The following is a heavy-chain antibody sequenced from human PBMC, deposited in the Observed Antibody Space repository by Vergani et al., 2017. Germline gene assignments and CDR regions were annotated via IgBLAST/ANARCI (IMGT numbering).Heavy chain of an antibody. V-gene: IGHV3-30*04. D-gene: IGHD6-13*01. CDR3: ARAVAGLDY. CDR1: GFTFSSYA. CDR2: ISYDGSNK. J-gene: IGHJ4*02. Sequence: QVQLVESGGGAVQPGRSLRLSCAASGFTFSSYAMHWVRQAPGKGLEWVAVISYDGSNKYYADSVKGRFTISRDNSKNTLYLQMNSLRAEDTAVYYCARAVAGLDYWGQGTLVTVSS.